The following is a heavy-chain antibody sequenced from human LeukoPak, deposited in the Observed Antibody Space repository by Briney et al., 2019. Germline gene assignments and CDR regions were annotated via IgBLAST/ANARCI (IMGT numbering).Heavy chain of an antibody. CDR1: GYTFTSYY. V-gene: IGHV1-46*01. CDR2: INPSGGST. Sequence: ASVKVSCKASGYTFTSYYLPWVRQAPGQGLEWMGIINPSGGSTSYAQKLQGRVTMTRDTSTSTVYMELSSLRSEDTAVYYCARGARITMIVVVITKGNWFDPWGQGTLVTVSS. D-gene: IGHD3-22*01. CDR3: ARGARITMIVVVITKGNWFDP. J-gene: IGHJ5*02.